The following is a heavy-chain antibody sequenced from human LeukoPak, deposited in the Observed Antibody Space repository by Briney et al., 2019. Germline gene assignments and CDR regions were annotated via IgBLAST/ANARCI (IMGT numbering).Heavy chain of an antibody. CDR1: GGSISSYY. D-gene: IGHD3-10*01. Sequence: SETLSLTCIVSGGSISSYYWSWIRQPPGKGLEWIGYIYYSVSTNYNPSLKSRVTISVDTSKNQFSLKLSSVTAADTAVYYCARGRGFGEFGGQGTLVTVSS. CDR2: IYYSVST. CDR3: ARGRGFGEF. V-gene: IGHV4-59*01. J-gene: IGHJ4*02.